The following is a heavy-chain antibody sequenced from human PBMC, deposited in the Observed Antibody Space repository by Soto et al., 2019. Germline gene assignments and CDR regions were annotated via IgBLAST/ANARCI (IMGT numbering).Heavy chain of an antibody. CDR3: AKDRHTGLVLIGYFDY. CDR1: GFTFSSYA. Sequence: PGGSLRLSCAASGFTFSSYAMSWVRQAPGKGLEWVSAISGSGGSTYYADSVKGRFTISRDNSKNTLYLQMNSLRAEDTAVYYCAKDRHTGLVLIGYFDYWGQGTLVTVSS. J-gene: IGHJ4*02. V-gene: IGHV3-23*01. CDR2: ISGSGGST. D-gene: IGHD6-19*01.